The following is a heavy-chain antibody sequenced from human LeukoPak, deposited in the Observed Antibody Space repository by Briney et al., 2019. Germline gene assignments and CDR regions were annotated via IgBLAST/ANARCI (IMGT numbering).Heavy chain of an antibody. CDR2: INRNGGNT. V-gene: IGHV3-20*04. J-gene: IGHJ4*02. D-gene: IGHD1-1*01. CDR3: ARDHGAIALTNYLDY. CDR1: GFTFDDYG. Sequence: GGSLRLSCAASGFTFDDYGMSWVRQAPGKGLEWVSIINRNGGNTAYADSVKGRFTISRDNAKNSLYLQMNSLRAEDTALYYCARDHGAIALTNYLDYWGQGTLVTVSS.